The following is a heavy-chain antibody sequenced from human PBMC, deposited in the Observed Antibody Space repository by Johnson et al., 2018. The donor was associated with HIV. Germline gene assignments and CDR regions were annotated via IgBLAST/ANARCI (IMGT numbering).Heavy chain of an antibody. CDR2: ISGSGGST. J-gene: IGHJ3*02. CDR1: GFTFSSYG. CDR3: AKANTYCGGDCYQADAFDI. Sequence: VQLVESGGGVVQPGRSLRFSCAAYGFTFSSYGMHWVRQAPGKGLEWVSAISGSGGSTYYADSVKGRFTISRDNSKNTVYRQMNSLRAEDTAVYYCAKANTYCGGDCYQADAFDIWGQGTSVTVSS. D-gene: IGHD2-21*01. V-gene: IGHV3-23*04.